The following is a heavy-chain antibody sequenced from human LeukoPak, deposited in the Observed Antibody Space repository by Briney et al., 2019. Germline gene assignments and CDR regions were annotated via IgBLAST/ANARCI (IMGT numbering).Heavy chain of an antibody. CDR2: IYYSGST. CDR3: ARVGVTADFDY. J-gene: IGHJ4*02. Sequence: SETLSLTCTVSGGSISSSSYYWGWIRQPPGKGLEWIGSIYYSGSTYYNPPLKSRVTISVDTSKNQFSLKLSSVTAADTAVYYCARVGVTADFDYWGQGTLVTVSS. V-gene: IGHV4-39*07. CDR1: GGSISSSSYY. D-gene: IGHD1-26*01.